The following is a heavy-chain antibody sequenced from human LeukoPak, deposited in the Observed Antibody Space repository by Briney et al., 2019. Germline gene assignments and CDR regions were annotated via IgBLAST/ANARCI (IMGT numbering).Heavy chain of an antibody. CDR3: ATQNFGAYDSSGYYYVTAPYDY. Sequence: ASVKVSCKVSGYTLTELSMHWVRQAPGKGLEWMGGFDPEDGETIYAQRFQGRVTITADESTSTAYMELSSLRSEDTAVYYCATQNFGAYDSSGYYYVTAPYDYWGQGTLVTVSS. V-gene: IGHV1-24*01. CDR2: FDPEDGET. CDR1: GYTLTELS. D-gene: IGHD3-22*01. J-gene: IGHJ4*02.